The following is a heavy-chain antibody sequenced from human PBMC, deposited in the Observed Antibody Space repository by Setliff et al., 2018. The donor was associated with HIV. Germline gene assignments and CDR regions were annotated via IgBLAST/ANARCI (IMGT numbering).Heavy chain of an antibody. CDR3: ARDPVITMMVGPKFYFDY. Sequence: PSETLSLTCAVYGGSFSGNYWSWIRQPPGKGLEWIGEINHSGSTNYNPSLKSRVTMSVDTSKNQFSLRLTSVTAADTAVYYCARDPVITMMVGPKFYFDYWGQGILVTVS. J-gene: IGHJ4*02. CDR2: INHSGST. D-gene: IGHD3-22*01. CDR1: GGSFSGNY. V-gene: IGHV4-34*01.